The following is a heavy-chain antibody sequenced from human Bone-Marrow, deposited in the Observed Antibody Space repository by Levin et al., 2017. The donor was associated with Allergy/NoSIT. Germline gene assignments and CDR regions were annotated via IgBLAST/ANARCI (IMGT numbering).Heavy chain of an antibody. D-gene: IGHD3-16*01. CDR2: IYHSGTA. Sequence: ASQTLSLTCTVSGVSINSLGYYWSWIRHLPGKGLEWIGSIYHSGTASYNPSLKSPVTISIDASNNRFFLEMTSVTATDAAVYYCARLGGAAPGNFLYYFDYWDQGTLVTVSS. J-gene: IGHJ4*02. CDR3: ARLGGAAPGNFLYYFDY. V-gene: IGHV4-31*02. CDR1: GVSINSLGYY.